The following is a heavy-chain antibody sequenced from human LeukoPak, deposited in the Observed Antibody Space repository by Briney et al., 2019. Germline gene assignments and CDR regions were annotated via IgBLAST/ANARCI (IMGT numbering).Heavy chain of an antibody. D-gene: IGHD2-2*01. CDR3: ARDNAYSVVVPAARTFDY. CDR1: GFVVSTNY. J-gene: IGHJ4*02. Sequence: GSLRLSCAASGFVVSTNYMSWVRQAPGKGLEWVSVLYSGGSTYYTDSVKGRFTISRDNSNNTLYLQMNSLRAEDTAVYYCARDNAYSVVVPAARTFDYWGQGTLATVSS. V-gene: IGHV3-66*01. CDR2: LYSGGST.